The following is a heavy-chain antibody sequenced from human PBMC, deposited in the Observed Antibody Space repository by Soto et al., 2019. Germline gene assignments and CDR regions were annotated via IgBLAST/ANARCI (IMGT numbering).Heavy chain of an antibody. J-gene: IGHJ3*02. V-gene: IGHV3-9*01. CDR2: ISWNSGSI. CDR3: AKARMKVSVDPRAFDI. Sequence: EVQLVESGGGLVQPGRSLRLSCAASGFTFDDYAMHWVRQAPGKGLEWVSGISWNSGSIGYADSVKGRFTISRDNAKNSLYLHMNSLRAEDTALYYCAKARMKVSVDPRAFDIWGQGTMVTVSS. D-gene: IGHD5-12*01. CDR1: GFTFDDYA.